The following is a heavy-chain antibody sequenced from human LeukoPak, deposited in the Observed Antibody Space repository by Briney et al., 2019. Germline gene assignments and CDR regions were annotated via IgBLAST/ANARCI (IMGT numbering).Heavy chain of an antibody. CDR2: ISAYNGNT. V-gene: IGHV1-18*01. CDR3: AYSYSVGGDYYYGMDV. Sequence: ASVKVSCKASGYTFTRYGISWERQAPGQGLEWMGWISAYNGNTNYAQKLQGRVTMTTDTSTSTAYMELRSLRSDDTAVYYCAYSYSVGGDYYYGMDVWGQGTTVTVSS. CDR1: GYTFTRYG. D-gene: IGHD2-15*01. J-gene: IGHJ6*02.